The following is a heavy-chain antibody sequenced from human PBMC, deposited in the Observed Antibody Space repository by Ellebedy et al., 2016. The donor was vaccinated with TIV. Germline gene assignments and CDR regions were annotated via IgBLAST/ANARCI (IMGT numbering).Heavy chain of an antibody. J-gene: IGHJ2*01. Sequence: SETLSLTCAVYGGSFSGYYWSWIRQPPGKGLEWIGEINHSGSTNYNPSLKSRVTISVDTSKNQFSLKLSSVTAADTAVYYCARGRAYWYFDLWGRGTLVTVSS. V-gene: IGHV4-34*01. CDR2: INHSGST. CDR1: GGSFSGYY. CDR3: ARGRAYWYFDL.